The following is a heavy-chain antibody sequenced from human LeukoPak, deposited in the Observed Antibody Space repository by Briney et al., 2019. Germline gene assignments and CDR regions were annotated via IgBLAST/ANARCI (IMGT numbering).Heavy chain of an antibody. V-gene: IGHV3-30*18. CDR2: ISYDGSNK. D-gene: IGHD6-13*01. CDR3: AKDGGIAAAALYGGNYYYYYGMDV. Sequence: GGSLRLSCAGSGFALKSYSLSWVRQAPGKGLEWVAVISYDGSNKYYADSVKGRFTISRDNSKNTLYLQMNSLRAEDTAVYYCAKDGGIAAAALYGGNYYYYYGMDVWGQGTAVTVSS. CDR1: GFALKSYS. J-gene: IGHJ6*02.